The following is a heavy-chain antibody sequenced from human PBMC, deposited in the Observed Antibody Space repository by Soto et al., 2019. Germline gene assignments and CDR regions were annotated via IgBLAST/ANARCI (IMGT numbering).Heavy chain of an antibody. J-gene: IGHJ4*02. CDR1: GFTFSFCA. CDR2: TRGSGGDT. Sequence: EVLLLESGGGLVQPGGSLRLSCAASGFTFSFCAMNWVRQAPGKGLEWVSSTRGSGGDTYYADSVRGRFTISRDNSKHTLYLQMNRLRVEDRAVYYCVKGHSHSYYYVAYWGQGPLVSVSS. D-gene: IGHD1-26*01. V-gene: IGHV3-23*01. CDR3: VKGHSHSYYYVAY.